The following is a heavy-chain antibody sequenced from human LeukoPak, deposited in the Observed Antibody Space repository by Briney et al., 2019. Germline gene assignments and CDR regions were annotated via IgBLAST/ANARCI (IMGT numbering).Heavy chain of an antibody. CDR1: GGSISSYY. CDR3: AKVGIRISLIVVVFTTADDWYFDL. J-gene: IGHJ2*01. D-gene: IGHD3-22*01. V-gene: IGHV3-23*01. Sequence: ETLSLTCTVSGGSISSYYWNWIRQPAGKGLEWVSGISGSGGSTYYADSVKGRLTISRDNSKNTLYLQMDSLRAEDTAVYYCAKVGIRISLIVVVFTTADDWYFDLWGRGTLVTVSS. CDR2: ISGSGGST.